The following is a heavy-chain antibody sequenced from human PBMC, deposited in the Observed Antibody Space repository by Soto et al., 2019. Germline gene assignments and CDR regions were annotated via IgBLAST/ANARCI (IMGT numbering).Heavy chain of an antibody. Sequence: SETLSLTCAVSGFFISSGNYWGWIRKPPGKGLEWIGSIFHGGNTYYNPSLKSRVTISVDMSKNQFSLKLNSVTAADTAVYYCARARWYDAFDVWAQGTVVTVSS. CDR3: ARARWYDAFDV. CDR2: IFHGGNT. D-gene: IGHD2-15*01. J-gene: IGHJ3*01. V-gene: IGHV4-38-2*01. CDR1: GFFISSGNY.